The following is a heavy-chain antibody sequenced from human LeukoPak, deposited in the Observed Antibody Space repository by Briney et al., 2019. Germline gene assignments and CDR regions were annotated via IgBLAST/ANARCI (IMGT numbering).Heavy chain of an antibody. CDR2: IYSGGST. CDR3: AREGYCTNGVCYIVDY. V-gene: IGHV3-53*01. J-gene: IGHJ4*02. D-gene: IGHD2-8*01. CDR1: GFTVSSNY. Sequence: PGGSLRLSCAASGFTVSSNYMSWDRQAPGKGLEWVSVIYSGGSTYYADSVKGRFTISRDNSKNTLYLQMNSLRAEDTAVYYCAREGYCTNGVCYIVDYWGQGTLVTVSS.